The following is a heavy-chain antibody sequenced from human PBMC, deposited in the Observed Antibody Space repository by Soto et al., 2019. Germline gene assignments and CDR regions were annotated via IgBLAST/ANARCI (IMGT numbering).Heavy chain of an antibody. J-gene: IGHJ4*02. Sequence: QVTLKESGPVLVKPTETLTLTCTVSGFSLSKARMGVSWIRQPPGKALEWLAHIFSNDETAYSTSLKTRLTISHDTSKGQVVLTMGHMDPVDTATYYCARTVARMNLEYWGQGTLVTVSS. CDR3: ARTVARMNLEY. CDR1: GFSLSKARMG. CDR2: IFSNDET. V-gene: IGHV2-26*01. D-gene: IGHD2-21*01.